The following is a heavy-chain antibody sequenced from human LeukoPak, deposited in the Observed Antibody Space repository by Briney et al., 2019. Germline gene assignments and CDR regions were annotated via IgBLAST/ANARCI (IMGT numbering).Heavy chain of an antibody. CDR1: GGTFGSYA. CDR2: IIPILGIA. CDR3: ARKNCSSTSCYKTYYYYGMDV. Sequence: ASVKVSCKASGGTFGSYAISWVRQAPGQGLEWMGRIIPILGIANYAQKFQGRVTITADKSTSTAYMELSSLRSEDTTVYYCARKNCSSTSCYKTYYYYGMDVWGQGTTVTVSS. V-gene: IGHV1-69*04. D-gene: IGHD2-2*02. J-gene: IGHJ6*02.